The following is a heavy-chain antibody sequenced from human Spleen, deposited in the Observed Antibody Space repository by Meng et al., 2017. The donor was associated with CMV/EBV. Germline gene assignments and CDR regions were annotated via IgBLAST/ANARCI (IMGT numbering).Heavy chain of an antibody. Sequence: GRVQGAGPGLVNHSETLSLTCTVPGGSISSYYWSWIRQPAGKGLEWIGRIYTSGSTNYNPSLKSRVTMSVDTSKNQFSLKLSSVTAADTAVYYCARTLSAAPYDTSWYYFDYWGQGTLVTVSS. D-gene: IGHD3-9*01. J-gene: IGHJ4*02. V-gene: IGHV4-4*07. CDR3: ARTLSAAPYDTSWYYFDY. CDR1: GGSISSYY. CDR2: IYTSGST.